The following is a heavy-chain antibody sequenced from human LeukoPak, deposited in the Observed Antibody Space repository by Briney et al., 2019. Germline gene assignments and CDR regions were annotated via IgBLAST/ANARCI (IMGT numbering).Heavy chain of an antibody. CDR1: GFTFSSYA. CDR3: ARDLARPPLYYYYYGVDV. V-gene: IGHV3-30-3*01. Sequence: GGSLRLSCAASGFTFSSYAMHWVRQAPGKGLEWVAVISYDGSNKYYADSVKGRFTISRDNSKNTLYLQMNSLRAEDTAVYYCARDLARPPLYYYYYGVDVWGQGTTVTVSS. CDR2: ISYDGSNK. D-gene: IGHD3-16*01. J-gene: IGHJ6*02.